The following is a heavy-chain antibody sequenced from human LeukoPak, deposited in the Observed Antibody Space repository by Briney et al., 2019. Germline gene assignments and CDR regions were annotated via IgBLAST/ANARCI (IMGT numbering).Heavy chain of an antibody. D-gene: IGHD1-26*01. Sequence: SETLSLTCTVSGGSISSGSYYWSWIRQPAGKGLEWIGYIYYSGSTNYNPSLKSRVTISVDTSKNQFSLKLSSVTAADTAVYYCAGGGWDFDYWGQGTLVTVSS. CDR3: AGGGWDFDY. CDR2: IYYSGST. CDR1: GGSISSGSYY. V-gene: IGHV4-61*10. J-gene: IGHJ4*02.